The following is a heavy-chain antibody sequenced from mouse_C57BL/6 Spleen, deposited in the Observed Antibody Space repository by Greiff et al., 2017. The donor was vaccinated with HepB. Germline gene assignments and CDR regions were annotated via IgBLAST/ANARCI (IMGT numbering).Heavy chain of an antibody. CDR1: GYAFSSSW. V-gene: IGHV1-82*01. D-gene: IGHD2-4*01. CDR3: ARRGYDYDGGYAMDY. CDR2: IYPGDGDT. Sequence: VQVVESGPELVKPGASVKISCKASGYAFSSSWMNWVKQRPGKGLEWIGRIYPGDGDTNYNGKFKGKATLTADKSSSTAYMQLSSLTSEDSAVYFCARRGYDYDGGYAMDYWGQGTSVTVSS. J-gene: IGHJ4*01.